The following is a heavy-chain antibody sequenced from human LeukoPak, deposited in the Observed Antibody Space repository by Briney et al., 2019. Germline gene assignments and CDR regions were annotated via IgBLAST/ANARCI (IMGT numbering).Heavy chain of an antibody. CDR3: ARVAGGSYFDY. CDR2: ISSSGSTI. J-gene: IGHJ4*02. CDR1: GFTFSSYA. D-gene: IGHD1-26*01. V-gene: IGHV3-48*04. Sequence: GGSLRLSCAASGFTFSSYAMSWVRQAPGKGLEWVSYISSSGSTIYYADSVKGRFTISRDNAKNSLYLQMNSLRAEDTAVYYCARVAGGSYFDYWGQGTLVTVSS.